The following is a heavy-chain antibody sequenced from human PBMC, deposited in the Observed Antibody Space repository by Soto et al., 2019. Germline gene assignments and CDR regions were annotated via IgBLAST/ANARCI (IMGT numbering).Heavy chain of an antibody. CDR1: GYTFTSYG. J-gene: IGHJ5*02. CDR3: ATTFNYYDSSGPQGWFDP. D-gene: IGHD3-22*01. Sequence: ASVKVCCKAYGYTFTSYGIRLMRQAPGQGLEWMGWISAYNGNTNYAQKLQGRVTMTTDTSTSTAYMELRSLRSDDTAVYYCATTFNYYDSSGPQGWFDPWGQGTLVTVSS. CDR2: ISAYNGNT. V-gene: IGHV1-18*04.